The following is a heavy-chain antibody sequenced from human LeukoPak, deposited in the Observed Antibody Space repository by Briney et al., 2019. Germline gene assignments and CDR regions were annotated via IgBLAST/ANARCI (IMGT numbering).Heavy chain of an antibody. J-gene: IGHJ4*02. V-gene: IGHV3-30*18. Sequence: PGGSLRLSCAASGFTFSSYGMHWVRQAPGKGLEWVAVISYDGSNKYYADSVKGRFTISRDNSKNTLYLQMNSLRAEDTAVYYCAKEATYYDILTGYRNEYYFDYWGQGTLVTVSP. CDR3: AKEATYYDILTGYRNEYYFDY. CDR2: ISYDGSNK. D-gene: IGHD3-9*01. CDR1: GFTFSSYG.